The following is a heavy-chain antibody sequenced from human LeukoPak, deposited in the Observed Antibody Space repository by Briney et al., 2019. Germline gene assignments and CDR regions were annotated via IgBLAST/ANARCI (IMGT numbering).Heavy chain of an antibody. CDR2: ISAYTRNT. Sequence: ASVKVSCKASGYSFTKYGISWVRQAPGQGLEWMGWISAYTRNTDHAQKFQGRVTMTTDTSPTTAYMELRSLRSDDTAVYYCARDSGYQSDAFDFWGQGTMVIVSS. J-gene: IGHJ3*01. V-gene: IGHV1-18*01. CDR1: GYSFTKYG. D-gene: IGHD2-2*01. CDR3: ARDSGYQSDAFDF.